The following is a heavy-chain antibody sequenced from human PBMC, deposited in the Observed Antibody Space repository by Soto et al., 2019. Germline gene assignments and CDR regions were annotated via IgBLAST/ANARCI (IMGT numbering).Heavy chain of an antibody. V-gene: IGHV3-48*01. D-gene: IGHD2-15*01. CDR3: ARDVPYCSGGSCYSRVHAFDI. J-gene: IGHJ3*02. Sequence: GGSLRLSCAASGFTFSSYSMNWVRQAPGKGLEWVSYISSSSSTIYYADSVKGRFTISRDNAKNSLYLQMNSLRAEDTAVYYCARDVPYCSGGSCYSRVHAFDIWGQGTMVTVSS. CDR2: ISSSSSTI. CDR1: GFTFSSYS.